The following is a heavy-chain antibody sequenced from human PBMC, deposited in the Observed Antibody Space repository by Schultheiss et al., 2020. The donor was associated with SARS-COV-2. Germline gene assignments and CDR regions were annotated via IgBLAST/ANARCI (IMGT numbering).Heavy chain of an antibody. J-gene: IGHJ4*02. CDR2: TRNKANSYTT. V-gene: IGHV3-72*01. Sequence: GGSLRLSCAASGFTFSSYSMNWVRQAPGKGLEWVGRTRNKANSYTTEYAASVKGRFTISRDDSKNSLYLQMNSLKTEDTAVYYCARGTSGSWDTGSFDYWGQGTLVTVSS. CDR1: GFTFSSYS. CDR3: ARGTSGSWDTGSFDY. D-gene: IGHD1-26*01.